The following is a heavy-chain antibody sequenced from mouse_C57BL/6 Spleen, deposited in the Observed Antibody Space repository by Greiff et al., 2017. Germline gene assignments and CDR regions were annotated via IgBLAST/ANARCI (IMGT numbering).Heavy chain of an antibody. J-gene: IGHJ3*01. CDR1: GYTFTDYN. Sequence: VQLKESGPELVKPGASVKMSCKASGYTFTDYNMHWVKQSHGKSLEWIGYINPNNGGTSYNQKFKGKATLTVNKSSSTAYMELRSLKSEDSAVYYCARGGAAFACRGKGTLVTVAA. CDR3: ARGGAAFAC. V-gene: IGHV1-22*01. CDR2: INPNNGGT.